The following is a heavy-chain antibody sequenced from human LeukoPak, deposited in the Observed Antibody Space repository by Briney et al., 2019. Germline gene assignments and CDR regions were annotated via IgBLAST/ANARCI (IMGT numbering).Heavy chain of an antibody. V-gene: IGHV3-7*05. CDR3: ARASDPWLQLT. D-gene: IGHD5-24*01. J-gene: IGHJ5*02. CDR2: IKQDGSEK. CDR1: GFTVSNYW. Sequence: GGSLTRYCAASGFTVSNYWMIWVRQAPGKGLEWVTNIKQDGSEKRYADSVRGRFTVSRDNAQTSLYLQMSSLRAEDTAVYYCARASDPWLQLTWGQGTLVTVSS.